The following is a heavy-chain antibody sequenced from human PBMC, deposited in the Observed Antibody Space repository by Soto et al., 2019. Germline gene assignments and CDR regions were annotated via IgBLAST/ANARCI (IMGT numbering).Heavy chain of an antibody. CDR1: GGTFSSYA. CDR3: ERDRNVVTMGLFYYYGMDV. Sequence: QVQLVQSGAEVKKPGSSVKVSCKASGGTFSSYAVSWVRQAPGQGLEWMGGIIPVFGTPNYAQKFQGRVTITADKSTSTAYMERSSLTSEATAVYYCERDRNVVTMGLFYYYGMDVWGQGNTVTVSS. V-gene: IGHV1-69*06. D-gene: IGHD3-10*01. J-gene: IGHJ6*02. CDR2: IIPVFGTP.